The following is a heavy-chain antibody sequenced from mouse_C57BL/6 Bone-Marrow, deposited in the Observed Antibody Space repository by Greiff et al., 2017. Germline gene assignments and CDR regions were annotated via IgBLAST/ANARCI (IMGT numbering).Heavy chain of an antibody. J-gene: IGHJ2*01. D-gene: IGHD1-1*01. Sequence: EVKLMESGGGLVQPGGSLKLSCAASGFTFSDYGMAWVRQAPRKGPEWVAFISNLAYSIYYADTVTGRFTISRENAKNTLYLEMSSLRSEDTAMYYCARHYGSSYFDYWGQGTTLTVSS. CDR2: ISNLAYSI. CDR3: ARHYGSSYFDY. CDR1: GFTFSDYG. V-gene: IGHV5-15*01.